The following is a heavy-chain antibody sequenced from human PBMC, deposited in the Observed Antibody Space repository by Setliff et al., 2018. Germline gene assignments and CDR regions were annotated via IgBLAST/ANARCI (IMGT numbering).Heavy chain of an antibody. D-gene: IGHD4-17*01. CDR2: ISGSGGST. CDR3: AHEPLGMTTVGSFDY. CDR1: GFTFSSYA. Sequence: GGSLRLSCAASGFTFSSYAMSWVRQAPGKGLEWVSAISGSGGSTYYADAVKGRFTISRDNSKNTLYLQMNSLRAEDTAVYYCAHEPLGMTTVGSFDYWGQGTLVTVSS. J-gene: IGHJ4*02. V-gene: IGHV3-23*01.